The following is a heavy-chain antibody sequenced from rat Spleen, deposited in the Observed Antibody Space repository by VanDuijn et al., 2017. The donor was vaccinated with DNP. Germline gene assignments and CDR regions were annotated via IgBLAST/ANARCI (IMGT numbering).Heavy chain of an antibody. CDR1: GFSLTSYG. Sequence: QVQLKESGPGLVQPSQTLSLTCTVSGFSLTSYGVSWVRQPPGKGLEWIAAISSGGSTYYNSALKSRLSISRDTSKSQVFLKMNSLQTEDTAIYYCAWENNWAYAMDAWGQGTSVTVSS. J-gene: IGHJ4*01. CDR3: AWENNWAYAMDA. V-gene: IGHV2S12*01. CDR2: ISSGGST. D-gene: IGHD1-10*01.